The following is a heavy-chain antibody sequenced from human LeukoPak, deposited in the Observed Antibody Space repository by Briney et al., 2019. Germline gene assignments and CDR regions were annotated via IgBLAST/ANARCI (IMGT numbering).Heavy chain of an antibody. CDR3: ARHDNCGGDCYSFSPDY. CDR2: IYPGDSDT. D-gene: IGHD2-21*01. V-gene: IGHV5-51*01. CDR1: GYSFTSYW. Sequence: GESLKISCKGSGYSFTSYWIGWVRQMPGKGLEWMGIIYPGDSDTRYSPSFQGQVTISADKSISTAYLQWSSLKASDTAMYYCARHDNCGGDCYSFSPDYWGQETLVTVSS. J-gene: IGHJ4*02.